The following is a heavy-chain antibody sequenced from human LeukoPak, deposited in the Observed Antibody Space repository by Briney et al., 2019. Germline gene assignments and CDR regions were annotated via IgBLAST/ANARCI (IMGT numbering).Heavy chain of an antibody. CDR2: IYYSGST. J-gene: IGHJ4*02. Sequence: SETLSLTCTVSGGSISSYYWSWIRQPPGKGLEWIGHIYYSGSTNYNPSLKSRVTMSVDTSKNQFSLKLSSVTAADTAVYYCARADSSGYYVGYWGQGTLVTVSS. V-gene: IGHV4-59*01. D-gene: IGHD3-22*01. CDR3: ARADSSGYYVGY. CDR1: GGSISSYY.